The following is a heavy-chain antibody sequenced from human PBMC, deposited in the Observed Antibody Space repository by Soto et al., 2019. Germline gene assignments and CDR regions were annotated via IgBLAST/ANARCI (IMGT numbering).Heavy chain of an antibody. Sequence: QVQLVQSGAEVKKPGSSVKVSCKASGGTFSSYAITWVRQAPGQGLEWMGRIIPIFGTTNYAQKFQGRVTITAAESTSTAYMALSSLRSADTAVYYCAKSPDPYRSSNYCSYGMDVWGQGTTVTVSS. CDR2: IIPIFGTT. V-gene: IGHV1-69*15. CDR1: GGTFSSYA. CDR3: AKSPDPYRSSNYCSYGMDV. J-gene: IGHJ6*02. D-gene: IGHD6-6*01.